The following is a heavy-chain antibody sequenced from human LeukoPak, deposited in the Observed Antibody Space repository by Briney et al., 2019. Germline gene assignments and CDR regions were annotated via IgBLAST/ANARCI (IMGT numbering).Heavy chain of an antibody. D-gene: IGHD1-26*01. V-gene: IGHV3-43*02. Sequence: GGSLRLSCAASGFIFEDYAMYWVRQAPGKGLEWVSLISGAGDSAYYDDSVKGRFTISRDNAKNSLYLQMNSLRAEDTAVYYCARHFSGSYSLFGIDYWGQGTLVTVSS. J-gene: IGHJ4*02. CDR1: GFIFEDYA. CDR3: ARHFSGSYSLFGIDY. CDR2: ISGAGDSA.